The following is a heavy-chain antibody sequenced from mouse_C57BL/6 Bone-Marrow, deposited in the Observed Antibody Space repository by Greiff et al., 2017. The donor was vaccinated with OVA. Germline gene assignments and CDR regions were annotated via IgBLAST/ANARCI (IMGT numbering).Heavy chain of an antibody. CDR3: ARALWDGAMDY. CDR1: GFTFSSYA. V-gene: IGHV5-4*03. CDR2: ISDGGSYT. J-gene: IGHJ4*01. Sequence: EVNLVESGGGLVKPGGSLKLSCAASGFTFSSYAMSWVRQTPEKRLEWVATISDGGSYTYYPDNVKGRFTISRDNAKNNLYLQMSHLKSEDTAMYYCARALWDGAMDYWGQGTSVTVSS. D-gene: IGHD4-1*01.